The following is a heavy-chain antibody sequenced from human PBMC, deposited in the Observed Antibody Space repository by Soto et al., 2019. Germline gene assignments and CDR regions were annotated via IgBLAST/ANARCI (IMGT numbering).Heavy chain of an antibody. V-gene: IGHV1-69*12. Sequence: QVQLVQSGTEVRKPGSSVKVSCKASGGTFDSNAISWVRLAPGQGLEWMGGIIPIFGTINNAQKFQDRVTITADESANIGYMELSSLRSGDTAIYYCAREGLTFGPGAVGGAFDIWGQGTPVTVSS. CDR2: IIPIFGTI. CDR1: GGTFDSNA. CDR3: AREGLTFGPGAVGGAFDI. J-gene: IGHJ3*02. D-gene: IGHD2-2*01.